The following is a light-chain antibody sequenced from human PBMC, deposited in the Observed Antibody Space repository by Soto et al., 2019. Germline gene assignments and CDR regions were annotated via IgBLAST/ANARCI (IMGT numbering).Light chain of an antibody. Sequence: EIVLTQSPATLSLSPGERDTLSCRASQSVSSYLAWYQQKPDQAPRLLIYDASNRATGIPARFSGSGSGTDFTLTISSLEPEDFAVYYWQQRSNWPSFTFGPGTKVDIK. CDR1: QSVSSY. CDR3: QQRSNWPSFT. J-gene: IGKJ3*01. V-gene: IGKV3-11*01. CDR2: DAS.